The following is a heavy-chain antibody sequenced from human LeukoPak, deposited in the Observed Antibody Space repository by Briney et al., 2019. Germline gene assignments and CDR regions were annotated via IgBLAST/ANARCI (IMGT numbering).Heavy chain of an antibody. V-gene: IGHV3-33*01. CDR1: GFTFSSYG. D-gene: IGHD3-10*01. J-gene: IGHJ4*02. Sequence: PGGSLRLSCAASGFTFSSYGMHWVRQAPGKGLEWVAVIWYDGSNKYYADSVKGRFTISRDNSKNTVSLQMNSLRAEDTAVYYCARKGGTGKETDYWGQGTLVTVSS. CDR2: IWYDGSNK. CDR3: ARKGGTGKETDY.